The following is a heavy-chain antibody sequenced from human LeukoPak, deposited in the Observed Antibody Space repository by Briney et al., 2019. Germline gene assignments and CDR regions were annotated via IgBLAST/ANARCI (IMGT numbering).Heavy chain of an antibody. V-gene: IGHV3-21*01. CDR3: ARDNDEVRGYSLSPVRDAFDI. CDR1: GFTFSSYS. D-gene: IGHD5-18*01. CDR2: ISSSSSYI. Sequence: GGSLRLSCAASGFTFSSYSMNWVRQAPGKGLEWVSSISSSSSYIYYADSVKGRFTISRDNAKNSLYLQMNSLRAEDTAVYYCARDNDEVRGYSLSPVRDAFDIWGQGTIVTVSS. J-gene: IGHJ3*02.